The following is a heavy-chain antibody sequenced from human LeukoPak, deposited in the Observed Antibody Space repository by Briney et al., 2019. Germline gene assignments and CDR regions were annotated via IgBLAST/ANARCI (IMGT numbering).Heavy chain of an antibody. V-gene: IGHV1-2*02. CDR2: INPNSGGT. J-gene: IGHJ6*03. D-gene: IGHD2-21*02. Sequence: ASVKVSCKASGYTFTGYYMHWVRQAPGQGLEWMEWINPNSGGTNYAQKFQGRVTMTRDTSISTAYLQWSSLKASDTAMYYCARRAVVTAPYYYYYMDVWGKGTTVTVSS. CDR1: GYTFTGYY. CDR3: ARRAVVTAPYYYYYMDV.